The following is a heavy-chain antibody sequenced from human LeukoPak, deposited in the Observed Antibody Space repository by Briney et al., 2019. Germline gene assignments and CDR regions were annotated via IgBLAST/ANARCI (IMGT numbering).Heavy chain of an antibody. V-gene: IGHV4-59*08. CDR2: VYYSGST. D-gene: IGHD2/OR15-2a*01. Sequence: SETLSLTCTVSGGSIRSYYCSWIRQPPGKGLEWVGYVYYSGSTSYNPSLKSRVTISVDASKNQFSLKLSSVTAADTAVYYCARHFTGPGTYTPYFGMDVWGQGTLVTVSS. J-gene: IGHJ4*02. CDR3: ARHFTGPGTYTPYFGMDV. CDR1: GGSIRSYY.